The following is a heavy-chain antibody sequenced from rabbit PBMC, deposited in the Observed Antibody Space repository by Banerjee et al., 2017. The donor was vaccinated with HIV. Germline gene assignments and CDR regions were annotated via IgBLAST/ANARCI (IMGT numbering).Heavy chain of an antibody. J-gene: IGHJ6*01. CDR1: GFSFSSGYD. CDR2: IYTSSGST. Sequence: QSLEESGGDLVKPGASLTLTCTASGFSFSSGYDMCWVRQAPGKGPEWIACIYTSSGSTWYASWAKGRFTISKTSSTTVTLQMTSLTAADTATYFCARDGYGGTLAYGYGDLWGPGTLVTVS. D-gene: IGHD6-1*01. CDR3: ARDGYGGTLAYGYGDL. V-gene: IGHV1S40*01.